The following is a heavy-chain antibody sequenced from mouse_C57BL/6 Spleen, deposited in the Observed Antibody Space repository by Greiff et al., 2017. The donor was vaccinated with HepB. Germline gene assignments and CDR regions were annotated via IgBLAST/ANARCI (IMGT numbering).Heavy chain of an antibody. D-gene: IGHD1-1*01. Sequence: QVQLQQSGAELVKPGASVKISCKASGYAFSSYWMNWVKQRPGKGLEWIGQIYPGDGDTNYNGKFKGKATLTADKSSSTAYMQLSSLTSEDSAVYFGARDYGSSGYFDVWGTGTTVTVSS. V-gene: IGHV1-80*01. CDR3: ARDYGSSGYFDV. CDR2: IYPGDGDT. J-gene: IGHJ1*03. CDR1: GYAFSSYW.